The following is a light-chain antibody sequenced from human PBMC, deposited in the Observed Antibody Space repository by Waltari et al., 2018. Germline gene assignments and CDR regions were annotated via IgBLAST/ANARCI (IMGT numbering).Light chain of an antibody. J-gene: IGKJ2*01. V-gene: IGKV3-20*01. CDR1: QRVGNNY. CDR3: QQYGDSPLYT. Sequence: EIVLTQSPGTLSLSPGERATLSCLASQRVGNNYLTWYQQKPGQAPRLLIYDASTRASGIPDRFSGSGSGTDFTLTISRLEPEDLAVYYCQQYGDSPLYTFGQGTKLEI. CDR2: DAS.